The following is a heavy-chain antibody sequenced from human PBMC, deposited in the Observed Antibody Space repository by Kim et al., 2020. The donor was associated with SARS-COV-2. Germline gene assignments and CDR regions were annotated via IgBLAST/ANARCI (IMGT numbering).Heavy chain of an antibody. V-gene: IGHV3-13*01. Sequence: GGSLRLSCAASGFTFSSYDMHWVRQATGKGLEWVSAIGAAGDTYYPGSVKGRFTISRENAKNSLYLQMNSLRAGDTAVYYCARGGIAVANLGYYYYGMDVWGQGTTVTVSS. CDR1: GFTFSSYD. D-gene: IGHD6-19*01. J-gene: IGHJ6*02. CDR2: IGAAGDT. CDR3: ARGGIAVANLGYYYYGMDV.